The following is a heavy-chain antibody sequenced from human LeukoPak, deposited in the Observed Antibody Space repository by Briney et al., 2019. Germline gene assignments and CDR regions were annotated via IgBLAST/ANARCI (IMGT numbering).Heavy chain of an antibody. V-gene: IGHV4-59*08. CDR3: ARHPGYSSSWYVGWFDP. J-gene: IGHJ5*02. CDR1: GGSISSYY. D-gene: IGHD6-13*01. Sequence: ASETLSLTCTVSGGSISSYYWSWIRQPPGQGLEWIGYIYYSGSTNYNPSLKSRVTISVDTSKNQFSLKLSSVTAADTAVYYCARHPGYSSSWYVGWFDPWGQGTLVTVSS. CDR2: IYYSGST.